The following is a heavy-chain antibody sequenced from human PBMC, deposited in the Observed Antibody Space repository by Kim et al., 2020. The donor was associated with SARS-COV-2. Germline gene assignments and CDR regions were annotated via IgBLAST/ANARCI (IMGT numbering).Heavy chain of an antibody. CDR2: WFK. Sequence: WFKDYAVSVKGRISVNPDTSRKQFSLQLNSVTPEDTAVYYCVRGHLSAFDIWGQGTMVTVSS. CDR3: VRGHLSAFDI. J-gene: IGHJ3*02. D-gene: IGHD3-3*02. V-gene: IGHV6-1*01.